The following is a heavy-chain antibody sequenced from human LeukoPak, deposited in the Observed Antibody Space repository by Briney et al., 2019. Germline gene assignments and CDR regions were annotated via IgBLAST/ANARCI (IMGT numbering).Heavy chain of an antibody. Sequence: GGSLRLSCAASGFTFSSYGMHWVRQLPGKGLEWVAVISYDGSNKYYADSVKGRFTISRDNSKNTLYLQMNSLRAEDTAVYYCAKGPTYYYDSSGRHFDYWGQGTLVTVSS. CDR2: ISYDGSNK. J-gene: IGHJ4*02. D-gene: IGHD3-22*01. CDR1: GFTFSSYG. V-gene: IGHV3-30*18. CDR3: AKGPTYYYDSSGRHFDY.